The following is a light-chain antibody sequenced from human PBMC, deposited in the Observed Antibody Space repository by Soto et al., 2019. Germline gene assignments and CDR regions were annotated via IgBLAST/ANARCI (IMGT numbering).Light chain of an antibody. V-gene: IGKV3-15*01. Sequence: EIAMTQSPATLSVSLGERATLSCRASQYISNNLAWYQQRPGQAPSLLIFGASTRATGVPARFIGSGSGTDFLLSISGLRPLYSAAYSCLQYNHPSSITFGQGTRLEIK. J-gene: IGKJ5*01. CDR2: GAS. CDR1: QYISNN. CDR3: LQYNHPSSIT.